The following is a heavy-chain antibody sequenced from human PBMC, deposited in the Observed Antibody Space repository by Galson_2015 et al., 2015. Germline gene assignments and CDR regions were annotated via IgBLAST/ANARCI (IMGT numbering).Heavy chain of an antibody. D-gene: IGHD1-7*01. V-gene: IGHV3-49*04. J-gene: IGHJ3*02. CDR2: IRSKAYGGTT. CDR3: TREGRYNWNYEAFDI. CDR1: GFTFGDYA. Sequence: SLRLSCAASGFTFGDYAMSWVRQAPGKGLEWVGFIRSKAYGGTTEYAASVKGRFTISRDDSKSIAYLQMNSLKTEDTAVYYCTREGRYNWNYEAFDIWGQGTMVTVSS.